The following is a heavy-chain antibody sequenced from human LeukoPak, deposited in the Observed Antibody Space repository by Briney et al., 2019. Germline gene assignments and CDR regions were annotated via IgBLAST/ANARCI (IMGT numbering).Heavy chain of an antibody. CDR3: ASLAGDLVDP. CDR2: IIPIFGTA. Sequence: ASVKVSCKASGGTCSSYAISWVRQAPGQGLEWMGGIIPIFGTANYAQKFQGRVTITADKSTSTAYMELSSLRSEDTAVYYCASLAGDLVDPWGQGTLVTVSS. V-gene: IGHV1-69*06. CDR1: GGTCSSYA. J-gene: IGHJ5*02. D-gene: IGHD6-19*01.